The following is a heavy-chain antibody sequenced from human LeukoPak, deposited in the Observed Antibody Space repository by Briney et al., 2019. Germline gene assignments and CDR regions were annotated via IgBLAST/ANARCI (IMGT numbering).Heavy chain of an antibody. Sequence: SETLSLTCTVSGGSISSYYWSWIRQPPGKGLEWIGYIYYSGSTNYNPSLKSRVTISVDTSKNQFSLKLSSVTAADTAVYYCARDSYGSGSNFDYWGQGTLVTVSS. V-gene: IGHV4-59*01. CDR2: IYYSGST. J-gene: IGHJ4*02. CDR3: ARDSYGSGSNFDY. D-gene: IGHD3-10*01. CDR1: GGSISSYY.